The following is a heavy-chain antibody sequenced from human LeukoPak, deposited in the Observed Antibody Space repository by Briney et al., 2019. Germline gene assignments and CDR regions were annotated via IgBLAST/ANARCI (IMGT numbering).Heavy chain of an antibody. CDR1: GGSISGYY. D-gene: IGHD5-24*01. CDR3: ARQHHYGYNLRLDS. Sequence: SETLSLTCSVSGGSISGYYLSWIRQPPGKGLECIGYIYDSGSRNYNPTLKNRVTISVDTSKNQFSLKLTSVNAAAKAVYYCARQHHYGYNLRLDSWGQGTLVTVSS. J-gene: IGHJ4*02. CDR2: IYDSGSR. V-gene: IGHV4-59*08.